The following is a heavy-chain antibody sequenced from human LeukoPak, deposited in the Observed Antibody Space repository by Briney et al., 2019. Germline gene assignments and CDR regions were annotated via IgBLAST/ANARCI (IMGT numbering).Heavy chain of an antibody. J-gene: IGHJ4*02. CDR2: INPSGGST. V-gene: IGHV1-46*01. Sequence: ASVKVSCKASGYTFTSYYMHWVRQAPGQGLEWMGIINPSGGSTSYAQKFQGRVTMTRDTSTSTVYMELSSLRSEDTAVYYCARASGGNYYVSCFDYWGQGTLVTVSS. CDR1: GYTFTSYY. D-gene: IGHD3-10*02. CDR3: ARASGGNYYVSCFDY.